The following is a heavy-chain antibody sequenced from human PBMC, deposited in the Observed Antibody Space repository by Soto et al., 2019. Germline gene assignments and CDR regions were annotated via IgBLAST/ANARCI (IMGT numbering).Heavy chain of an antibody. CDR2: ISSSSSTI. J-gene: IGHJ3*02. CDR3: VRDRMWEQWLGPHDAFET. D-gene: IGHD6-19*01. CDR1: GFTFSPYS. V-gene: IGHV3-48*02. Sequence: EEQLVESGGGLVQTGGSLRLSCAASGFTFSPYSMNWVRQAPGKGLEWVSYISSSSSTIYYADSVKGRFTISRDNAKNSLWLQMNSLRDEDTAMYYCVRDRMWEQWLGPHDAFETWGQGTMVTVSS.